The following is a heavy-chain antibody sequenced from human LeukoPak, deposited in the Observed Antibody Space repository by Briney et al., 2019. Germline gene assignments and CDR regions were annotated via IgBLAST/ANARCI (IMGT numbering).Heavy chain of an antibody. CDR2: ISYDGSNK. CDR3: ARDRDFWSFETPNYYYYYMDV. Sequence: GGSLRLSCAASGFTFSSYATHWVRQAPGKGLEWVAVISYDGSNKYYADSVKGRFTISRDNSKNTLYLQMNSLRAEDTAVYYCARDRDFWSFETPNYYYYYMDVWGKGTTVTVSS. V-gene: IGHV3-30*01. D-gene: IGHD3-3*01. J-gene: IGHJ6*03. CDR1: GFTFSSYA.